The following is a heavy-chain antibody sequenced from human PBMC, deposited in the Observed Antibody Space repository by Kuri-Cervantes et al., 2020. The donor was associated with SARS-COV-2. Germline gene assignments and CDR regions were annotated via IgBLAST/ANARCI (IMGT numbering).Heavy chain of an antibody. CDR2: IYYSGST. J-gene: IGHJ4*02. V-gene: IGHV4-59*01. CDR1: GGSISSYY. CDR3: ARSSSYSGGWYPFDY. Sequence: GSLRLSCTVSGGSISSYYWSWIRQPPGKGLEWIGYIYYSGSTNYNPSLKSRVTISLDTSKNQFSLKLSSVTAADTAVYYCARSSSYSGGWYPFDYWGQGTLVTVSS. D-gene: IGHD6-19*01.